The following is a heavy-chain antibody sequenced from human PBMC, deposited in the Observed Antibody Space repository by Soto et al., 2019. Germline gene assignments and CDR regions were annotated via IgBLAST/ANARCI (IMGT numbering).Heavy chain of an antibody. CDR3: ARVRGLGEVSPYLAF. CDR1: RGSISSYY. J-gene: IGHJ4*02. Sequence: QVQLQESGPGLVKPSETLSLTCTVSRGSISSYYWSWIRQPPGKGLEWCGHISYSGNTNYNASLKSRVTISVDTSTNPFSLRVTSVTAADTAVYYCARVRGLGEVSPYLAFGGQGALVTVTS. CDR2: ISYSGNT. D-gene: IGHD3-16*02. V-gene: IGHV4-59*01.